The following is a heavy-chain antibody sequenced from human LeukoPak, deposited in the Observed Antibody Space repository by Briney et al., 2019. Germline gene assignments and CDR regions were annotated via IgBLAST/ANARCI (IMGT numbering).Heavy chain of an antibody. CDR1: GGSFSGYY. V-gene: IGHV4-34*01. J-gene: IGHJ6*03. CDR2: INHSGTT. Sequence: SETLSLTCAVYGGSFSGYYWSWIRQPPGKGLEWIGEINHSGTTNYNPSLESRVTISADTSMGQFSLKLRSVNAADTAVYYCASNGGYCSGASCRYYYFYMDVWGKGTTVTVSS. D-gene: IGHD2-15*01. CDR3: ASNGGYCSGASCRYYYFYMDV.